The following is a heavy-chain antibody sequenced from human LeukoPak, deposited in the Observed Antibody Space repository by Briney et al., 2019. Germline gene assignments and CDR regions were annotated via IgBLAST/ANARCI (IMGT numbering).Heavy chain of an antibody. Sequence: ETLSLTCTVSGASVSGSPYYWGWIRQPPGKGLEWIGSIYSSGSTYYNASLQSRVTISIETSKNQISLRLNSVTAADTAIYYCAKSGGYGLIDYWGQGTLVTVSS. CDR1: GASVSGSPYY. V-gene: IGHV4-39*01. D-gene: IGHD1-26*01. CDR2: IYSSGST. J-gene: IGHJ4*02. CDR3: AKSGGYGLIDY.